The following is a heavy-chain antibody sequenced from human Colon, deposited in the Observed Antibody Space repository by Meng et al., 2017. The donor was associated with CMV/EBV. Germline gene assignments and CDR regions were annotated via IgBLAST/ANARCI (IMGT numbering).Heavy chain of an antibody. Sequence: CTISGDSFSIGIYYWTWIRQHPEKGLEWIGCIHYSGSIHYNPSLQGRVAISGDTSKNQFSLSLSSVTAADTAVYYCARGRDAYKVGLWDQGTLVTVSS. CDR3: ARGRDAYKVGL. D-gene: IGHD5-24*01. CDR2: IHYSGSI. CDR1: GDSFSIGIYY. V-gene: IGHV4-31*03. J-gene: IGHJ4*02.